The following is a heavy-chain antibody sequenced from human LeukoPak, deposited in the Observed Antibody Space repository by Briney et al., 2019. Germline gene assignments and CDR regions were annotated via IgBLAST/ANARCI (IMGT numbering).Heavy chain of an antibody. CDR2: IWNDGSNK. CDR3: VRGLEGFDY. J-gene: IGHJ4*02. CDR1: GFTFSTYG. V-gene: IGHV3-33*01. Sequence: GGSLRLSCAASGFTFSTYGMHWVRQAPGKGLEWVAVIWNDGSNKYYADSVKGRFAISRDNSKNTLYLQMNSLRAEDTAVYYCVRGLEGFDYWGQGTLVTVSS.